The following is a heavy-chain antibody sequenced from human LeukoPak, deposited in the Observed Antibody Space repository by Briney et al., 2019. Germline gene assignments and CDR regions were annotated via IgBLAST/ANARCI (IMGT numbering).Heavy chain of an antibody. CDR1: GFTFSSYW. J-gene: IGHJ4*02. Sequence: PGGSLRLSCAASGFTFSSYWMSWVRQAPGKGLEWVANIKQDGSEKYYVDSVKGQFTISRDNAKNSLYLQMNSLRAEDTAVYYCARVRCSGGSCYFDYFDYWGQGTLVTVSS. D-gene: IGHD2-15*01. CDR3: ARVRCSGGSCYFDYFDY. CDR2: IKQDGSEK. V-gene: IGHV3-7*03.